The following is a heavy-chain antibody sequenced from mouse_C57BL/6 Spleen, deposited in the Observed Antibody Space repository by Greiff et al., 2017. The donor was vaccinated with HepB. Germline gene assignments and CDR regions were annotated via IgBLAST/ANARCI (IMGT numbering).Heavy chain of an antibody. CDR3: ARLSAQATDAMDY. CDR2: INPSNGGT. V-gene: IGHV1-53*01. D-gene: IGHD3-2*02. CDR1: GYTFTSYW. J-gene: IGHJ4*01. Sequence: QVQLKQPGTELVKPGASVKLSCKASGYTFTSYWMHWVKQRPGQGLEWIGNINPSNGGTNYNEKFKSKATLTVDKSSSTAYMQLSSLTSEDSAVYYCARLSAQATDAMDYWGQGTSVTVSS.